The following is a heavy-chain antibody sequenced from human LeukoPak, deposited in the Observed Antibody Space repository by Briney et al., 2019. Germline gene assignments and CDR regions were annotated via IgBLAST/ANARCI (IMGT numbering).Heavy chain of an antibody. CDR2: IYSDGSGI. Sequence: GGSLRLSCAASGFTFSNYWMHWVRQAPGKGLVWVSRIYSDGSGISYADSMKGRFTISRDNAKNTVYLQMNSLRAEDTAVYYCARDSYYYGSGSLRDYYGMDVWGQGTTVTVSS. D-gene: IGHD3-10*01. CDR3: ARDSYYYGSGSLRDYYGMDV. J-gene: IGHJ6*02. CDR1: GFTFSNYW. V-gene: IGHV3-74*01.